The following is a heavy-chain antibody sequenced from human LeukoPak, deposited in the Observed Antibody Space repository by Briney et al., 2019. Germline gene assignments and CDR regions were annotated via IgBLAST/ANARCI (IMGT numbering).Heavy chain of an antibody. CDR1: GFTFSSYA. V-gene: IGHV3-23*01. D-gene: IGHD3-3*01. CDR2: FSGSGGST. CDR3: VKPTAIYGKVDY. J-gene: IGHJ4*02. Sequence: GGSLRLSYAAAGFTFSSYAMSWVRQAPGKGLEWVSAFSGSGGSTYYADSVKGRFTISRDNSKNTLYLQMNSRRAEDTAVYYCVKPTAIYGKVDYWGQGTLVTVSS.